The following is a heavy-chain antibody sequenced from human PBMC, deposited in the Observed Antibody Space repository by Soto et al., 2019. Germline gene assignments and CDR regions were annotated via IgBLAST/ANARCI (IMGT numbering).Heavy chain of an antibody. J-gene: IGHJ6*02. V-gene: IGHV4-4*07. CDR1: GGSISSYY. CDR3: AKSIAARNHDYYYYYGMDV. CDR2: IYTSGST. Sequence: PSETLSLTCTVPGGSISSYYWSWIRQPAGKGLEWIGRIYTSGSTNYNPSLKSRVTMSVDTSKNQFSLKLSSVTAADTAVYYCAKSIAARNHDYYYYYGMDVWGQGTTVTVSS. D-gene: IGHD6-6*01.